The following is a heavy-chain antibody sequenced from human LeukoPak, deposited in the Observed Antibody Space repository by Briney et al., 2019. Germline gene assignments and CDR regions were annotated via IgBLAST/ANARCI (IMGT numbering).Heavy chain of an antibody. CDR2: IYSGGST. CDR1: GFTVSSNY. V-gene: IGHV3-53*01. J-gene: IGHJ4*02. Sequence: HPGGSLRLSCAASGFTVSSNYMSWVRQAPGKGPEWVSVIYSGGSTYYADSVKGRFTISRDNSKNTLYLQMNSLRAEDTAVYYCARGNYYYDSSGYHLDYWGQGTLVTVSS. CDR3: ARGNYYYDSSGYHLDY. D-gene: IGHD3-22*01.